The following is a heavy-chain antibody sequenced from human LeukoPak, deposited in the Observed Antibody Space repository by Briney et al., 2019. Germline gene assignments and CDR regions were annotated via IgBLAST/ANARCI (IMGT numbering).Heavy chain of an antibody. CDR3: ARVGRYYDSSGYPSWAFDI. J-gene: IGHJ3*02. CDR2: ISSSSSYI. V-gene: IGHV3-21*01. Sequence: GGSLRLSCAASGFTFSSYSMNWVRQAPGKGLEWVSFISSSSSYIYYADSVKGRFTISRDNAKNSLYLQMNSLRAGDTAVYYCARVGRYYDSSGYPSWAFDIWGQGTMVTVSS. D-gene: IGHD3-22*01. CDR1: GFTFSSYS.